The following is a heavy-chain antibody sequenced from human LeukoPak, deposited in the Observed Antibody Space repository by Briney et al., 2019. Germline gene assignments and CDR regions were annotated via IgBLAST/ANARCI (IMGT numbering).Heavy chain of an antibody. J-gene: IGHJ4*02. Sequence: SVKVSCKATGGTFSSYAISWVRQAPGQGLEWMGGIIPIFGTANYAQKFQGRVTITTDESTSTAYMELSSLRSEDTAVYYCARGKYCSGGSCYGPKWNYFDYWGQGTLVTVSS. D-gene: IGHD2-15*01. V-gene: IGHV1-69*05. CDR1: GGTFSSYA. CDR3: ARGKYCSGGSCYGPKWNYFDY. CDR2: IIPIFGTA.